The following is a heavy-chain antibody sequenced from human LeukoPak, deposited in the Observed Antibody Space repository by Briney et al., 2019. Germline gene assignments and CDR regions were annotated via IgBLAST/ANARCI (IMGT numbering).Heavy chain of an antibody. V-gene: IGHV3-7*01. D-gene: IGHD3-10*02. Sequence: GGSLRLSCAASGFTFSSYWMTWVRQAPGKGLEWVANINQDGSEKSYVVSVKGRFVISRDNAKNSLYLQMNSLRAEDTAVYYCAELGITMIGGVWGKGTTVTISS. CDR2: INQDGSEK. CDR1: GFTFSSYW. J-gene: IGHJ6*04. CDR3: AELGITMIGGV.